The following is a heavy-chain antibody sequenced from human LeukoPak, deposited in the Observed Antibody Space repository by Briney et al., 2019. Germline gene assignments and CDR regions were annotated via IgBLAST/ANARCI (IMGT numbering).Heavy chain of an antibody. Sequence: SQTLSLTCAISGDSVSSHSSAWNWIRQSPSRGLEWLGRTYYRSKWYNDYAISVKSRITINSDTSKNQFSLQLNSVTPEDTAVYYCARSQHWGYDYWGQGTLVTVSS. J-gene: IGHJ4*02. CDR2: TYYRSKWYN. D-gene: IGHD7-27*01. CDR3: ARSQHWGYDY. V-gene: IGHV6-1*01. CDR1: GDSVSSHSSA.